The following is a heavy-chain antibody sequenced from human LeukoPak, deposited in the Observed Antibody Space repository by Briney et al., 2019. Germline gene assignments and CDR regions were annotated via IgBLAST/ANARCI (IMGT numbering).Heavy chain of an antibody. CDR3: ARGRERGYSYGYTSNWFDP. D-gene: IGHD5-18*01. CDR2: ICYTGNT. J-gene: IGHJ5*02. CDR1: GGPISSTKTC. Sequence: PSETLSLTCAVSGGPISSTKTCGDWIRQPPGKGMEWIGTICYTGNTYYKPSLKSRVTISADSSKNQFSLKLSSVTAADTAVYYCARGRERGYSYGYTSNWFDPWGQGTLVTVSS. V-gene: IGHV4-39*01.